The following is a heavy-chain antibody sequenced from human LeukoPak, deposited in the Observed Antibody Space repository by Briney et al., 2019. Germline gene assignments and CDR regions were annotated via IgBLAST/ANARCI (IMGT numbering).Heavy chain of an antibody. CDR2: FDPDTVET. CDR3: ATVRYYDTPGDSDYFDY. V-gene: IGHV1-24*01. CDR1: GYTLTALS. D-gene: IGHD3-22*01. J-gene: IGHJ4*02. Sequence: AASVKVSCRVSGYTLTALSMHWVRQAPGKGLEWMGGFDPDTVETIYAQKFQGRVTMTEDTSTDTAYMDLSSLRSEDTAVYYCATVRYYDTPGDSDYFDYWGQGTLVTVSS.